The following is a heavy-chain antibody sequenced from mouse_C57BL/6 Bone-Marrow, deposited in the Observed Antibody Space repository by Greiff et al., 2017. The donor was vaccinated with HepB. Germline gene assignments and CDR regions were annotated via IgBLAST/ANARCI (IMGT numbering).Heavy chain of an antibody. D-gene: IGHD1-1*01. Sequence: EVQLQQSGAELVRPGASVKLTCTASGFNIKDYYMHWVKQRPEQGLEWIGRIDPEDGDTEYAPKFQGKATMTADTSSNTAYLQLSSLTSEDTSVYYCTRDTTLYFDYWGQGTTLTVSS. J-gene: IGHJ2*01. V-gene: IGHV14-1*01. CDR3: TRDTTLYFDY. CDR2: IDPEDGDT. CDR1: GFNIKDYY.